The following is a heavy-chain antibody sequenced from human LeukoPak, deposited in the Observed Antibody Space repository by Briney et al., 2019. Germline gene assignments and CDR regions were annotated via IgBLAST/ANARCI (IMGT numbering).Heavy chain of an antibody. CDR3: ARDRRDGSNYYYYGMDV. D-gene: IGHD5-12*01. V-gene: IGHV3-13*01. CDR2: IGTAGDT. CDR1: GFTFSSYD. Sequence: PGGSLRLSCAASGFTFSSYDRHWVRQATGKGLEWVSAIGTAGDTYYPGSVKGRFTISRENTKNSLYLQMNSLRAGDTAVYYCARDRRDGSNYYYYGMDVWGQGTTVTVSS. J-gene: IGHJ6*01.